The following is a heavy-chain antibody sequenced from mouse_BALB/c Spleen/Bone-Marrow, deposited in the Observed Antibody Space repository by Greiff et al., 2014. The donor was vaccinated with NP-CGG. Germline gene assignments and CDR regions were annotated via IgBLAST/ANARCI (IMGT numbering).Heavy chain of an antibody. Sequence: DVKLVESGGGLVQPGGSLRLSCATSGFTFTDYYMSWVRQPPGKALEWLGFIRNKANGYTTEYSASVKGRFTISRDNSQSILYLQMNTLRAEDSATYYCAREGVYYGNPYRYFDVWGAGTTVTVSS. CDR1: GFTFTDYY. CDR2: IRNKANGYTT. V-gene: IGHV7-3*02. CDR3: AREGVYYGNPYRYFDV. D-gene: IGHD2-1*01. J-gene: IGHJ1*01.